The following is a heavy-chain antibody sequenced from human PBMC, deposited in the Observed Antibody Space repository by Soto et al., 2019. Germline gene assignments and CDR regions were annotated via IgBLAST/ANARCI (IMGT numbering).Heavy chain of an antibody. J-gene: IGHJ4*02. CDR2: IGRDGSEK. CDR3: AAWPLSSWFDY. Sequence: EVQVVESGGGLVQPGASLRLSCVGSGFTFNSYWMGWVRQAPGKGPQWVANIGRDGSEKSYVDSLKGRFTISRDNARRSVHLQMNSLGVEDTAVYYCAAWPLSSWFDYWGRGILVTVSS. CDR1: GFTFNSYW. D-gene: IGHD6-13*01. V-gene: IGHV3-7*05.